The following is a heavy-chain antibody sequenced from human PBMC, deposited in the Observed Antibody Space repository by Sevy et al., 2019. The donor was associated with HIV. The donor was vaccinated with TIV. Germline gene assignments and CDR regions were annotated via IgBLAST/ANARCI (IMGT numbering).Heavy chain of an antibody. CDR2: ISYDGTNE. CDR3: ARDGVSSGWYRGYYFDY. V-gene: IGHV3-30*19. D-gene: IGHD6-19*01. CDR1: GFTFSNYG. J-gene: IGHJ4*02. Sequence: GGSLRLSCVASGFTFSNYGMHWVRQAPGKGLEWVAFISYDGTNEYYADSVKGRFTISRDNSKNTLYLQMNSLRAEDTAVYYCARDGVSSGWYRGYYFDYWGQGTLVTVSS.